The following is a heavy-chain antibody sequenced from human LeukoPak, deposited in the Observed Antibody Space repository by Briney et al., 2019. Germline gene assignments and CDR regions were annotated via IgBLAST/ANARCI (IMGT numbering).Heavy chain of an antibody. Sequence: ASVKVSCKASGYTFTSYDINWVRQATGQGLEWMGWMNPNSGNTGYAQKFQGRVTITRNTSISTVYMGLSSLRSEDTAVYYCAREKPEGAFDIWGQGTMVTVSS. CDR1: GYTFTSYD. V-gene: IGHV1-8*03. CDR3: AREKPEGAFDI. J-gene: IGHJ3*02. CDR2: MNPNSGNT.